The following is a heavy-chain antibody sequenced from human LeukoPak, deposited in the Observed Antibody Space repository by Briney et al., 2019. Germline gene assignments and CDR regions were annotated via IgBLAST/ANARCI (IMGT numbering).Heavy chain of an antibody. CDR2: ISAYNGNT. V-gene: IGHV1-18*01. CDR3: ARDTYCGGDCYLNWFDP. CDR1: GYTFTSYG. J-gene: IGHJ5*02. Sequence: GASVKVSCKASGYTFTSYGISWVRQAPGQGLEWMGWISAYNGNTNYAQKLQGRVTMTTDTSTSTAYMELRSLRSDDTAVYYCARDTYCGGDCYLNWFDPWGQGTLVTVSS. D-gene: IGHD2-21*02.